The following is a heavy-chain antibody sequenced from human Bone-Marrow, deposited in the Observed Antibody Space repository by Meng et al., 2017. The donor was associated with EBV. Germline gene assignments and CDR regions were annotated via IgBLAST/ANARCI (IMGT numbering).Heavy chain of an antibody. CDR1: GGSISSSNW. Sequence: QLHLKEAGPVLGKPSGTLSLTCAVSGGSISSSNWWSWVRQPPGKGLEWIGEIYHSGSTSYNPSLESRVTISVDKSKNQVSLKLSSVTAADTAVYYCAQRERWGLDPWGQGTLVTVSS. D-gene: IGHD3-16*01. CDR2: IYHSGST. V-gene: IGHV4-4*02. J-gene: IGHJ5*02. CDR3: AQRERWGLDP.